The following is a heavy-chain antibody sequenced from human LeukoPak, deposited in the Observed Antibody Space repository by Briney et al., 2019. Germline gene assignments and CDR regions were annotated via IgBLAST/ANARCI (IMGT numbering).Heavy chain of an antibody. CDR2: ISGSGGST. CDR3: AKGGGYSYGPASGPFDY. D-gene: IGHD5-18*01. CDR1: GFTFSSYA. Sequence: GGSLRLSCAASGFTFSSYAMSWVRQAPGKGLEWVSAISGSGGSTYYADSVKGRFTVSRDNSKNTLFLQMNSLRAEDTAVYYCAKGGGYSYGPASGPFDYWGQGTLVTVTS. J-gene: IGHJ4*02. V-gene: IGHV3-23*01.